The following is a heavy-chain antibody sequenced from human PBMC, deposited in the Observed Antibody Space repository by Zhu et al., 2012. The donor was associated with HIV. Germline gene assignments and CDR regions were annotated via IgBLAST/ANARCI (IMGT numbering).Heavy chain of an antibody. D-gene: IGHD6-19*01. CDR2: VYTSGST. CDR3: AREVERWLGEPTTYGMDV. Sequence: QVQLQESGPGLVKASETLSLTCTVSGGSISSYYYNWIRQPAGKGLEWIGRVYTSGSTNYNPSLKSPVTMSVDTSKNQVSLKMNSVTAADTAVYYCAREVERWLGEPTTYGMDVWGLRATVTVS. CDR1: GGSISSYY. V-gene: IGHV4-4*07. J-gene: IGHJ6*02.